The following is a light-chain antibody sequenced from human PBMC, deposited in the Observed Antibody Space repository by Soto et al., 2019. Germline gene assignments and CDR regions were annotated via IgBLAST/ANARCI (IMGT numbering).Light chain of an antibody. CDR1: QGISTY. CDR2: AAS. J-gene: IGKJ1*01. CDR3: QQSYSTTWT. Sequence: DVQMTQAPSCLSGTAGDRVTITWRASQGISTYLNWYQQKPGKAPKLLIYAASSLQSGVPSRFSGSGSETDFTLTISSLQPEDFATYSCQQSYSTTWTFGQGTKVDNK. V-gene: IGKV1-39*01.